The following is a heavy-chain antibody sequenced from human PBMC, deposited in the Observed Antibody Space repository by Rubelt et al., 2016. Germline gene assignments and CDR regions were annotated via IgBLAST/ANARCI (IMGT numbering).Heavy chain of an antibody. Sequence: EVQLLESGGGLVQPGESLRLSCAASGFTFSRYWMHWVRQVPGKGLVWVSRIDIDGRSTTYADSVKGRFTISRDNAKNTLYLQMNSLRAEDTAVYYCARDRDIYGGNSADYWGRGTLVTVSS. CDR1: GFTFSRYW. V-gene: IGHV3-74*03. D-gene: IGHD4-23*01. J-gene: IGHJ4*02. CDR2: IDIDGRST. CDR3: ARDRDIYGGNSADY.